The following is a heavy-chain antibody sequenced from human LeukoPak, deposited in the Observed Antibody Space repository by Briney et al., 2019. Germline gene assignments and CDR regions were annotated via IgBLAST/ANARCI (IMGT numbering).Heavy chain of an antibody. CDR1: GFTLSSYA. CDR2: ISYDGSNK. Sequence: GGSLRLSCAASGFTLSSYAMHWVGQAPGKGLEWVAVISYDGSNKYYADSGKGRFTISRDNSKNTLYLQMNSLRAEDTAVYYCARGAHYGDYNNWFDPWGQGTLVTVSS. J-gene: IGHJ5*01. D-gene: IGHD4-17*01. CDR3: ARGAHYGDYNNWFDP. V-gene: IGHV3-30*04.